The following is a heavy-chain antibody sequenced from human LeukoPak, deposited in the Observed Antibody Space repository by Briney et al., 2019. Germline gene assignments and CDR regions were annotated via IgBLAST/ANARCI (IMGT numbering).Heavy chain of an antibody. V-gene: IGHV4-59*01. CDR3: ARAGPMIVVVTDHDAIDI. CDR1: GGSISSYY. CDR2: IYYSGST. D-gene: IGHD3-22*01. J-gene: IGHJ3*02. Sequence: SETLSLTCTVSGGSISSYYWSWIRQPPGKGLEWIGYIYYSGSTNYNSSLKSRVTISVDTSKNQFSLELSSVTAADTAVYYCARAGPMIVVVTDHDAIDIWGQGTMVTVSS.